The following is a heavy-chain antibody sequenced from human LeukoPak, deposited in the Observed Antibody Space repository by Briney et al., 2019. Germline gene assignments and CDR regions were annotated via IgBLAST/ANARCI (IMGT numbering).Heavy chain of an antibody. J-gene: IGHJ1*01. CDR2: IGDTGRAK. V-gene: IGHV3-30*18. Sequence: GRSLRLSCAASGFTFSRHGMHWVRQAPGKGLEWVAVIGDTGRAKYYADSVEGRFTASRDNSKNTLYLQMNSLRAEDTAVYYCAKRIAAAGEYFQHWGQGTLVTVSS. D-gene: IGHD6-13*01. CDR1: GFTFSRHG. CDR3: AKRIAAAGEYFQH.